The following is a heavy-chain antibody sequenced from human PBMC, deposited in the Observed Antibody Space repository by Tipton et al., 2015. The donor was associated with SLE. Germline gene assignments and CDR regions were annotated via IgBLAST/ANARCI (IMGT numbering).Heavy chain of an antibody. D-gene: IGHD3-22*01. V-gene: IGHV4-39*07. CDR1: GGSISSSPFY. CDR3: ARAVGDTSGYLDY. J-gene: IGHJ4*02. Sequence: TLSLTCTVSGGSISSSPFYWGWIRQPPGKGLEWIGSLDYSGSTYYNPSLKSRISISVARSKNQFSLKLSSVTAADTAVYYCARAVGDTSGYLDYWGLGTLATVSS. CDR2: LDYSGST.